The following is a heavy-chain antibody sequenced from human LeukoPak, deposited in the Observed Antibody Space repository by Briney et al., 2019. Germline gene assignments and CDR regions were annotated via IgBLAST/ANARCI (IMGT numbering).Heavy chain of an antibody. CDR2: IYSSGST. CDR3: ARSANTRASFDY. CDR1: GGSISSHY. V-gene: IGHV4-59*11. Sequence: SETLSLTCTVPGGSISSHYWSWIRQPPGKGLEWIGYIYSSGSTNYSPSLKSRVTISVDTSKNHFSLKLNSVTAADTAVYFCARSANTRASFDYWGQGTLVTVSS. J-gene: IGHJ4*02.